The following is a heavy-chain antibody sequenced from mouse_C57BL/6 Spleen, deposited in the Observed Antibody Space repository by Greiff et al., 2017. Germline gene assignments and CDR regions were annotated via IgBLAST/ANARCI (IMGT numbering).Heavy chain of an antibody. CDR2: ISGGGGNT. J-gene: IGHJ3*01. CDR1: GFTFSSYT. Sequence: EVQLVESGGGLVKPGGSLKLSCAASGFTFSSYTMSWVRQTPEKRLEWVATISGGGGNTYYPDSVKGRFTISRDNAKNTLYLQMSSLRSEDTALYYCARHFTTVVAPLAYWGQGTLVTVSA. CDR3: ARHFTTVVAPLAY. V-gene: IGHV5-9*01. D-gene: IGHD1-1*01.